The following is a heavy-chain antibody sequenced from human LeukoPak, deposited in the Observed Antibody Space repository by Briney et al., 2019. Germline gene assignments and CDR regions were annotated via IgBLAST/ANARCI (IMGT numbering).Heavy chain of an antibody. Sequence: GSLRLSCAASGFTFSNYAMSWVRPAPGKGLEWVSGISGSGGDTYYADSVKGRFTISRDNSKNTLYLQMNSLRAEDTAVYYCAKDRSCTNNICHGDFDYWGQGTLVTVSS. CDR1: GFTFSNYA. CDR2: ISGSGGDT. V-gene: IGHV3-23*01. CDR3: AKDRSCTNNICHGDFDY. J-gene: IGHJ4*02. D-gene: IGHD2-8*01.